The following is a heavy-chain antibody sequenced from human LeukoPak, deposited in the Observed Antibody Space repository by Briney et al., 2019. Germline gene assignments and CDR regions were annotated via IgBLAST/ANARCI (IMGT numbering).Heavy chain of an antibody. Sequence: ASVKVSCKASGYTFTSYGISWVRQAPGHGLEWRGWISTSNGDTNYAQNLQGRVILPTETSTSTAHIALISLRSDDTAVYYGARGWELQSWGQGTLVTVSS. J-gene: IGHJ5*02. CDR1: GYTFTSYG. V-gene: IGHV1-18*01. D-gene: IGHD1-26*01. CDR3: ARGWELQS. CDR2: ISTSNGDT.